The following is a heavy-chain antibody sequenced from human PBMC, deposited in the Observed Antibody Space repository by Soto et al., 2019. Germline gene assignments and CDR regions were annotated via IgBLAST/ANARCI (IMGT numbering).Heavy chain of an antibody. CDR3: ARGPQY. CDR1: GGSIISSHW. J-gene: IGHJ4*02. Sequence: SETLSLTCAVSGGSIISSHWWTWVRQSPGKVLEWVGEIYHNGTTNYNPAFKSRLNISVDTSRNQFSLNLNPVTASDTATYFWARGPQYWGPGKLVTVSS. V-gene: IGHV4-4*02. CDR2: IYHNGTT.